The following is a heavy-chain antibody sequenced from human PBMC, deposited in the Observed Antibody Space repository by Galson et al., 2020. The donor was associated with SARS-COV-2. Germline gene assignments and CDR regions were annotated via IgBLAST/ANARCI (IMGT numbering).Heavy chain of an antibody. J-gene: IGHJ3*02. CDR3: ARDRRRWLQWGSRGACDI. Sequence: SETLSLTCTVPGGSISSHYWSWIRQPPGKGLEWLGYIYYSGSTNYNPSLKSRGTISVDTSKNQFSLKLSSVTAADTAVYYCARDRRRWLQWGSRGACDIWGQGAMVTGS. CDR1: GGSISSHY. CDR2: IYYSGST. D-gene: IGHD5-12*01. V-gene: IGHV4-59*11.